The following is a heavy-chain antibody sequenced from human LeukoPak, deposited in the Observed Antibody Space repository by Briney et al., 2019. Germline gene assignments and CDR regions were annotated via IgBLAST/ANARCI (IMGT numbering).Heavy chain of an antibody. J-gene: IGHJ3*02. Sequence: GSLRLTCAASGFTFSSYWVTWVRQAPGKGLEWVANINQDGSEKYYLDSVKGRFTISRDNARNSLYLQMNSLRAEDTAVFYCARVHGYNYNDAFDIWGQGTMVTVSS. CDR2: INQDGSEK. D-gene: IGHD5-24*01. CDR3: ARVHGYNYNDAFDI. V-gene: IGHV3-7*05. CDR1: GFTFSSYW.